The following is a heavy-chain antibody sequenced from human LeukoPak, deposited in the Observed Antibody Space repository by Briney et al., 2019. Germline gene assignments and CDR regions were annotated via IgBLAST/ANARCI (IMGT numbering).Heavy chain of an antibody. V-gene: IGHV3-33*01. D-gene: IGHD1-26*01. CDR1: GFTFSSYG. CDR3: ARYNSGRPDY. CDR2: IWYDGSKR. Sequence: GGSLRLSCAASGFTFSSYGMHWVRQAPGKGPEWVAVIWYDGSKRYYADSVTGRFTVSRDNSRNTLYPQMNSLRADDTAVYYCARYNSGRPDYWGQGTRVTVSS. J-gene: IGHJ4*01.